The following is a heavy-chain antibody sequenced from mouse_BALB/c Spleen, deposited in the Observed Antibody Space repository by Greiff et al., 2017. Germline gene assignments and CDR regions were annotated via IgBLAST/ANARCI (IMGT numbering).Heavy chain of an antibody. CDR3: ARGGLLRGYFDV. CDR1: GFSLTSYG. Sequence: VMLVESGPGLVQPSQSLSITCTVSGFSLTSYGVHWVRQSPGKGLEWLGVIWSGGSTDYNAAFISRLSISKDNSKSQVFFKMNSLQANDTAIYYCARGGLLRGYFDVWGAGTTVTVSS. V-gene: IGHV2-2*02. D-gene: IGHD1-1*01. J-gene: IGHJ1*01. CDR2: IWSGGST.